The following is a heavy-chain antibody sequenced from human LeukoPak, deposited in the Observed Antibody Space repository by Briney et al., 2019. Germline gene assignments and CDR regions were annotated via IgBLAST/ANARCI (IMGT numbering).Heavy chain of an antibody. Sequence: PSETLSLTCTVSGGSISSGDYYWSWIRQPPGKGLEWIGYIYYSGSTYYNPSLKSRVTISVDTSKNQFSLKLSSVTAADTAVYYCARALSGSDFDYWGQGTLVTVSS. J-gene: IGHJ4*02. CDR2: IYYSGST. CDR1: GGSISSGDYY. D-gene: IGHD3-22*01. V-gene: IGHV4-30-4*01. CDR3: ARALSGSDFDY.